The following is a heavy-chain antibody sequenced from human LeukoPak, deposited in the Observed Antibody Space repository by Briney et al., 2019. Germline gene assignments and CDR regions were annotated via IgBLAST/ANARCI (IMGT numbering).Heavy chain of an antibody. V-gene: IGHV4-59*01. CDR3: ARGNYYDSSTYYRAFDI. J-gene: IGHJ3*02. Sequence: PSETLSLTCSVSGGSLSSYYWSWIRQPPGKGLEWIGYIYYSGSINYNPSLKSRVTISVDTSKTQFSLKLSSVTAADTAMYYCARGNYYDSSTYYRAFDIWGQRTMVTVSS. CDR1: GGSLSSYY. D-gene: IGHD3-22*01. CDR2: IYYSGSI.